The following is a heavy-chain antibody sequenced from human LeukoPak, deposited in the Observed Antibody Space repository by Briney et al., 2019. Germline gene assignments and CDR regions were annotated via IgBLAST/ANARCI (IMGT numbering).Heavy chain of an antibody. J-gene: IGHJ3*02. CDR2: INHSGST. Sequence: PGGSLRLSCAASGFTFSSYAMSWVRQAPGKGLEWIGEINHSGSTNYNPSLKSRVTISVDTSKNQFSLKLSSVTAADTAVYYCERGPRFVWFGERSAFDIWGQGTMVTVSS. D-gene: IGHD3-10*01. CDR1: GFTFSSYA. V-gene: IGHV4-34*01. CDR3: ERGPRFVWFGERSAFDI.